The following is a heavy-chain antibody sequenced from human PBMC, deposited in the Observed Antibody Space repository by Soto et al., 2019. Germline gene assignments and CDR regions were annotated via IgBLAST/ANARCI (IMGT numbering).Heavy chain of an antibody. Sequence: EVQLLESGGGLVQHGGSLRLSCAASGFTFSSYAMSWVRQAPGNGLAWVSAISGSGGSTYYPDSVKGRFTISRDNSKSPLYLRMNSLRAEDTAVYYCAGSSDWYAGFDPWGQGTLVTVSS. J-gene: IGHJ5*02. CDR2: ISGSGGST. CDR1: GFTFSSYA. CDR3: AGSSDWYAGFDP. V-gene: IGHV3-23*01. D-gene: IGHD6-19*01.